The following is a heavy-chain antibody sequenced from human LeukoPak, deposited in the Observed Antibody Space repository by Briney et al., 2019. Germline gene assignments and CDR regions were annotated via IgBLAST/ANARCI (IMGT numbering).Heavy chain of an antibody. CDR3: VKPGSGSYYNPGYFDF. D-gene: IGHD3-10*01. V-gene: IGHV3-64D*06. CDR1: GFTFSRYA. J-gene: IGHJ4*02. Sequence: GSLRLSCSASGFTFSRYAMHWVRQAPGKGLEYVSAISSNGGSTYYADSVKGRFTISRDDSKNTLYLQMSSLRAEDTAVYYCVKPGSGSYYNPGYFDFWGQGTLSPSPQ. CDR2: ISSNGGST.